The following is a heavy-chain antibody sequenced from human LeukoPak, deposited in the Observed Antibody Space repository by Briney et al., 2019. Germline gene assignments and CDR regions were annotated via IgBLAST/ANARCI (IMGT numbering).Heavy chain of an antibody. CDR2: ISSSSSYI. V-gene: IGHV3-21*01. Sequence: GGSLRLSCAASGFTFSSYSMNWVRQAPGKGLEWVSSISSSSSYIYYADSVKGRFTISRDNAKNSLYLQMNSLRAEDTAVYYCARDFFRGYTNPGDYWGQGTLVTVSS. J-gene: IGHJ4*02. D-gene: IGHD2-2*02. CDR3: ARDFFRGYTNPGDY. CDR1: GFTFSSYS.